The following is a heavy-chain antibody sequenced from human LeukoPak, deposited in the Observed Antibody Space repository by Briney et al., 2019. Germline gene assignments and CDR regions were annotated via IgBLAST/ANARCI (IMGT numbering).Heavy chain of an antibody. D-gene: IGHD6-19*01. CDR3: ARGLSYAVAYGDY. Sequence: GGSLRLFCAPSGFIFSDYWFHWVRQTPGQGLVWVAAINRDGTGTSHADSVRGRFTVSRDNAKNTLYLQLNSLRADDTAVYYCARGLSYAVAYGDYWGQGTLVTVSS. CDR2: INRDGTGT. CDR1: GFIFSDYW. J-gene: IGHJ4*02. V-gene: IGHV3-74*01.